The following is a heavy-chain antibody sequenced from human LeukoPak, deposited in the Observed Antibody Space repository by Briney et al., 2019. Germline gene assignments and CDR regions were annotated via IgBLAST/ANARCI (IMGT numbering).Heavy chain of an antibody. CDR1: GYTFTGYY. V-gene: IGHV1-2*04. J-gene: IGHJ6*02. CDR2: INPNSGGT. D-gene: IGHD3-10*01. CDR3: ARDRLLWFGEAKTRYYYYGMDV. Sequence: ASVKVSCKASGYTFTGYYMHWVRQAPGQGLEWMGWINPNSGGTNYAQKFQGWVTMTRDTSISTAYMELSRLRSDDTAVYYCARDRLLWFGEAKTRYYYYGMDVWGQGTMVTVSS.